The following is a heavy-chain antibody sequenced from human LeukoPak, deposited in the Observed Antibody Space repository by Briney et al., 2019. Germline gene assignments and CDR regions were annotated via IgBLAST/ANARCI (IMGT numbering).Heavy chain of an antibody. CDR2: ISYDGSNK. D-gene: IGHD5-18*01. J-gene: IGHJ6*02. V-gene: IGHV3-30*18. CDR1: GFTFSSYD. CDR3: AKAPAGDSLGSYGLAA. Sequence: GRSLRLSCAASGFTFSSYDMHWVRQAPGKGLEWVAVISYDGSNKYYAASVKGRFTISRDNSKNTLYLQMNSRRPEDTAVYYGAKAPAGDSLGSYGLAAWGQGTTGNVSS.